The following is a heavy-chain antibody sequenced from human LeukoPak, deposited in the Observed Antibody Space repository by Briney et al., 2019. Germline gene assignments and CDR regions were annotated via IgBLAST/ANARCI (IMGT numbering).Heavy chain of an antibody. CDR1: GGTFSSYA. J-gene: IGHJ3*02. V-gene: IGHV1-69*06. D-gene: IGHD3-22*01. CDR2: IIPIFGTA. Sequence: SVKVSCKASGGTFSSYAISWVRQAPGQGLEWMGGIIPIFGTANYAQKLQGRVTITADKSTSTAYMELSSLRSEDTAVYYCARDLDSSGYYRSDALDIWGQGTMVTVSS. CDR3: ARDLDSSGYYRSDALDI.